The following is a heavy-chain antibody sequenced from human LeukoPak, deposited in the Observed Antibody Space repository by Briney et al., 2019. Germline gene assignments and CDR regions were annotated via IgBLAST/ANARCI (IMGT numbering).Heavy chain of an antibody. CDR2: ISGSGGSA. CDR3: AKGSQLLWFGELLYPYGMDV. J-gene: IGHJ6*02. CDR1: GFTFSSYA. D-gene: IGHD3-10*01. Sequence: GGSLRLSCAASGFTFSSYAMSWVRQAPGKGLEWVSAISGSGGSAYYADSVKGRFTISRDNSKNTLYLQMNSLRAEDTAVYYCAKGSQLLWFGELLYPYGMDVWGQGTTVTVSS. V-gene: IGHV3-23*01.